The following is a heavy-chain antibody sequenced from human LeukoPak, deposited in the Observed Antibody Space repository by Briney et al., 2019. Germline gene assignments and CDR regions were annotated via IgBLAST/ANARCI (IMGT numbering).Heavy chain of an antibody. CDR1: GGSFSGYY. CDR2: IDYSGST. D-gene: IGHD1-26*01. CDR3: ARLGSLAHFDY. J-gene: IGHJ4*02. Sequence: SETLSLTCAVYGGSFSGYYWGWIRQPPGKGLEWIGSIDYSGSTYYNPSLKSRVTISVDTSKNQFSLKLSSVTAADAAVYYCARLGSLAHFDYWGQGTLVTVSS. V-gene: IGHV4-34*01.